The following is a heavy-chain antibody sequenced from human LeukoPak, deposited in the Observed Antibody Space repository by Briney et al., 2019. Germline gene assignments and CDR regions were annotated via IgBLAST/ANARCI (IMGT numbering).Heavy chain of an antibody. Sequence: PSETLSLTCAVYGGSFSGYYWSWIRQPPGKGLEWIGEINHSGSTNYNPSLKSRVTISVDTSKSQFSLKLSSVTAADTAVYYCARGRLVDISSGWRYFDYWGQGTLVTVSS. V-gene: IGHV4-34*01. CDR3: ARGRLVDISSGWRYFDY. D-gene: IGHD6-19*01. CDR2: INHSGST. CDR1: GGSFSGYY. J-gene: IGHJ4*02.